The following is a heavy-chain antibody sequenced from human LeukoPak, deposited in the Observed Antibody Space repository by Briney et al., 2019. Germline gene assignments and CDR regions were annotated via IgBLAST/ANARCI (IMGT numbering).Heavy chain of an antibody. J-gene: IGHJ6*02. D-gene: IGHD2-15*01. Sequence: PSETLSLTCAVYGGSLSGYYWSWIRQPPXXXXEWIGXINHSGSTNYNPSLKSRVTISVDTSKNQFSLKLSSVTAADTAVYYCARGPRGGSLYYYYGMDVWGQGTTVTVSS. CDR2: INHSGST. V-gene: IGHV4-34*01. CDR1: GGSLSGYY. CDR3: ARGPRGGSLYYYYGMDV.